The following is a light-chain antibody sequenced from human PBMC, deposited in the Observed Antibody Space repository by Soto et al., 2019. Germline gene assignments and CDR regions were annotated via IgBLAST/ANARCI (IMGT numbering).Light chain of an antibody. Sequence: DIQMTQSPSSLSASVGDRVTITCRASPDINNNLAWFQQKPGKAPKCLIHAASSLHSGVPSRFSGSGYGTDFTLTISSLQPEDFATYYCQQYNNFPLTFGQGTRLDIK. CDR1: PDINNN. CDR2: AAS. V-gene: IGKV1-16*01. CDR3: QQYNNFPLT. J-gene: IGKJ5*01.